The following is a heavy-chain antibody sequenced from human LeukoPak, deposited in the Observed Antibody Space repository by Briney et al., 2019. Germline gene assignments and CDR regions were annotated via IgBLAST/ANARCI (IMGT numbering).Heavy chain of an antibody. CDR1: GFTFSSYA. CDR3: AKDRDYSNQYYYHGMDV. J-gene: IGHJ6*02. CDR2: ISGSGGST. Sequence: GGSLRLSCAASGFTFSSYAMSWVRQAPGKGLEWVSAISGSGGSTYYADSVKGRFTISRDNSKNTLYLQMNSLRAEDTAVYYCAKDRDYSNQYYYHGMDVWGQGTTVTVSS. D-gene: IGHD4-11*01. V-gene: IGHV3-23*01.